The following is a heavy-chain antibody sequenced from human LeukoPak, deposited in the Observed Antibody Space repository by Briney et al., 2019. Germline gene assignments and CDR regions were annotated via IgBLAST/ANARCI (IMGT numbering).Heavy chain of an antibody. CDR3: ARGVEWYYDSSTYRLFDY. CDR2: LNPNSGGT. J-gene: IGHJ4*02. CDR1: GYTFTGYY. Sequence: ASVKVSCKASGYTFTGYYMHWVRQAPGQGLEWLGWLNPNSGGTSYPQKFQGRVTMTRDTSTSTAYMELSSLRSDDTAMYYCARGVEWYYDSSTYRLFDYWGQGTLVTVSS. V-gene: IGHV1-2*02. D-gene: IGHD3-22*01.